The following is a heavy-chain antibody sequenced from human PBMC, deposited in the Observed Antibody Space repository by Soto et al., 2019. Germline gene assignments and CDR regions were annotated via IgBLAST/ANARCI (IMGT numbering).Heavy chain of an antibody. CDR3: ARGNWFDP. V-gene: IGHV4-30-2*01. CDR2: IYHSGST. CDR1: CGSISSGGYS. Sequence: SETLSLTCAVSCGSISSGGYSWSWIRQPPGKGLEWIGYIYHSGSTYYNPSLKSRVTISVDRSKNQFSLKLSSVTAADTAVYYCARGNWFDPWGQGTLVTVSS. J-gene: IGHJ5*02.